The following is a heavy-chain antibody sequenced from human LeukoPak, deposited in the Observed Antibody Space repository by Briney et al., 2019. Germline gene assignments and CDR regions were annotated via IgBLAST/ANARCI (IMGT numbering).Heavy chain of an antibody. D-gene: IGHD2-2*01. Sequence: MXWXXXXXGXGLEWGSYXSSSSXTIYYADSVKGRFTISRDNAKNSLYLQMNSLRDEDTAVYYCARVIVVVPAALRNYYYYGMDVWGQGTTVTVSS. V-gene: IGHV3-48*02. CDR2: XSSSSXTI. J-gene: IGHJ6*02. CDR3: ARVIVVVPAALRNYYYYGMDV.